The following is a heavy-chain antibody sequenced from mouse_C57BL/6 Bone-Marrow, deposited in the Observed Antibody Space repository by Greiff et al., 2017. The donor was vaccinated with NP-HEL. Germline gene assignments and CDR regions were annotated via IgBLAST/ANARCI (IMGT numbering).Heavy chain of an antibody. CDR2: IYPGSGST. J-gene: IGHJ2*01. CDR3: ARPYYGKADY. CDR1: GYTFTSSW. D-gene: IGHD1-1*01. V-gene: IGHV1-55*01. Sequence: QVQLQQPGAELVKPGASVKMSCKASGYTFTSSWITWVKQRPGQGLEWIGDIYPGSGSTNYNEKFKSKATLTVDTSSSTADMQLSSLTSEDAEVYYCARPYYGKADYGGKGTTLTVSS.